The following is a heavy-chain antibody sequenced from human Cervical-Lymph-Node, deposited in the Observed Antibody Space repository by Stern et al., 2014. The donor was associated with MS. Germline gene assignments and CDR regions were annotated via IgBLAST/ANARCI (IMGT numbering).Heavy chain of an antibody. D-gene: IGHD3-16*02. V-gene: IGHV4-61*02. J-gene: IGHJ4*02. CDR3: ARDPVMITFGGVIVDTGY. Sequence: QLQLQESGPGLVKPSQTLSLTCTVSGGSISSGSYYWSWIRQPAGKGLEWIGRFYTSGRTNYTPSLKSPVTLSVATSKNQFSLKLSSVTAADTAVYYCARDPVMITFGGVIVDTGYWGQGTLVTVSS. CDR1: GGSISSGSYY. CDR2: FYTSGRT.